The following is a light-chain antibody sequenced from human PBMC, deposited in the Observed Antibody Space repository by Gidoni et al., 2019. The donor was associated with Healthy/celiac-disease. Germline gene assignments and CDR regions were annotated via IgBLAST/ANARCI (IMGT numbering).Light chain of an antibody. Sequence: QSVLTQPPSVSGAPGQRVTISCTGSSPNIGAGYDVHWYQQLPGTAPKLLIYGNSNRPSGVPDRFSGSKSGTSASLAITGLQAEDEADYYCQSYDSSLSGPLFGGGTKLTGL. CDR2: GNS. CDR3: QSYDSSLSGPL. CDR1: SPNIGAGYD. V-gene: IGLV1-40*01. J-gene: IGLJ2*01.